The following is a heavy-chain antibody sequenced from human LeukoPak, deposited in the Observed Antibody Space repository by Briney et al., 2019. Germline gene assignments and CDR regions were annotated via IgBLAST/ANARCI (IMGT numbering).Heavy chain of an antibody. CDR2: ISTSASTI. D-gene: IGHD3-3*01. J-gene: IGHJ6*04. CDR1: GFTFSTYA. V-gene: IGHV3-48*04. Sequence: GGSLRLSCAASGFTFSTYAMTWVRQAPGKGLEWVSYISTSASTIYYADSVKGRFTISRDNAKNSLYLQMNSLRAEDTAVYYCARDRLVGYDFWSGYYTMDVWGKGTTVTVSS. CDR3: ARDRLVGYDFWSGYYTMDV.